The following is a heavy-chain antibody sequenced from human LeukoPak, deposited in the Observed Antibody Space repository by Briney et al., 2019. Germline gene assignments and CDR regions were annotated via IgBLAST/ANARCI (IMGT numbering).Heavy chain of an antibody. CDR3: ASPIAAAGSDY. CDR1: GFTFSRDS. D-gene: IGHD6-13*01. V-gene: IGHV3-48*04. J-gene: IGHJ4*02. Sequence: GGSLRLSCAASGFTFSRDSMNWVRQAPGKGREWVSYINGGGSPIYYADSVKVRFTISRDNAKNSLYLQMNSLRAEDTAVYYWASPIAAAGSDYWGQGTLVTVSS. CDR2: INGGGSPI.